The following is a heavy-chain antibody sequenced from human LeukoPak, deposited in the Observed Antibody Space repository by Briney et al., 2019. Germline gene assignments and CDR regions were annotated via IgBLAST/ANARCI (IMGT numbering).Heavy chain of an antibody. CDR3: AREGGSGGNNYYYYMDV. J-gene: IGHJ6*03. CDR1: GASTTSYY. V-gene: IGHV4-59*01. Sequence: SETLSLTCAVSGASTTSYYWSWIRQPPGKGLEWIGFVYQSGSTNYNPSLRSRVTISLDTSKNQFSLKLSSVTAADTAVYYCAREGGSGGNNYYYYMDVWGKGTTVTVSS. CDR2: VYQSGST. D-gene: IGHD2-15*01.